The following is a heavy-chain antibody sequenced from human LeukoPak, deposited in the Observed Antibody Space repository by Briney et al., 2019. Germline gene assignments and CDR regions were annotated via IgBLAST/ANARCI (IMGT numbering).Heavy chain of an antibody. D-gene: IGHD3-22*01. V-gene: IGHV1-24*01. Sequence: ASVKVSCKVSGYTLTELSMHWVRQAPGKGLEWMGGFDPEDGETIYAQKFQGRVTMTRDTSISTAYMELSRLRSDDTAVYYCARLPDSQGNWFDPWGQGTLVTVSS. J-gene: IGHJ5*02. CDR2: FDPEDGET. CDR3: ARLPDSQGNWFDP. CDR1: GYTLTELS.